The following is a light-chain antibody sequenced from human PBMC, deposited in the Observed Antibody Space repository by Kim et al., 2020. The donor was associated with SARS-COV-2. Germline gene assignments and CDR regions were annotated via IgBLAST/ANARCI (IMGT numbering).Light chain of an antibody. J-gene: IGKJ4*01. Sequence: IVMTQSPATLSVSPGERATLSCRASQSVSSNLAWYQQKPGQAPRLLIHGASTRATGIPARFSGSGSGTEFTLTISSLQSEDFAVYYCQEYNNWLPLTFGGGTKVDFK. CDR1: QSVSSN. CDR3: QEYNNWLPLT. V-gene: IGKV3-15*01. CDR2: GAS.